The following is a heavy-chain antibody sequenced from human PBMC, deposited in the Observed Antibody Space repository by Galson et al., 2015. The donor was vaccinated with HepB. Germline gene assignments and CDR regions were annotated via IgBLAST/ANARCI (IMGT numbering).Heavy chain of an antibody. Sequence: SLRLSCAASGFTFSSYAMSWVRQAPGKGLEWVSAISGSGGSTYYADSVKGRFTISRDNSKNTLYLQMNSLRAEDTAVYYCAKDEGGSHRGYYYGMDVWGQGTTVTVSS. V-gene: IGHV3-23*01. J-gene: IGHJ6*02. D-gene: IGHD1-26*01. CDR1: GFTFSSYA. CDR3: AKDEGGSHRGYYYGMDV. CDR2: ISGSGGST.